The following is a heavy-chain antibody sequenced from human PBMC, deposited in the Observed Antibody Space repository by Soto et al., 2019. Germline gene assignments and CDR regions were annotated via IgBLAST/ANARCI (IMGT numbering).Heavy chain of an antibody. D-gene: IGHD6-13*01. J-gene: IGHJ5*02. CDR2: IRSKAYGGTT. Sequence: GSLRLSCTASGFTFGDYAMSWFRQAPGKGLEWVGFIRSKAYGGTTEYAASVKGRFTISRDDSKSIAYLQMNSLKTEDTAVYYCTRCSSSWPDNWFDPWGQGTLVTVSS. V-gene: IGHV3-49*03. CDR1: GFTFGDYA. CDR3: TRCSSSWPDNWFDP.